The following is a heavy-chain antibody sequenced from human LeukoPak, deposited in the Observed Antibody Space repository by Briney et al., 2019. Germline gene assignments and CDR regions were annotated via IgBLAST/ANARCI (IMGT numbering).Heavy chain of an antibody. D-gene: IGHD6-19*01. CDR3: ARVHSSGCIDY. CDR2: ISPNSGGT. J-gene: IGHJ4*02. CDR1: GYTFTDYY. Sequence: ASVKVSCKASGYTFTDYYIHWVRQAPGQGLEWMGWISPNSGGTDSAQKFQGRVTMTRDTSVSTVYMGLSSLRSDDTAVYYCARVHSSGCIDYWGQGTLVTVSS. V-gene: IGHV1-2*02.